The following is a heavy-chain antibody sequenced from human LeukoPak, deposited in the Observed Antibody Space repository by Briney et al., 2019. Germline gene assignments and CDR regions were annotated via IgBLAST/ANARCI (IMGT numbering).Heavy chain of an antibody. V-gene: IGHV3-7*01. J-gene: IGHJ4*02. Sequence: GGSMRPSCAASGFTFSNDWMSWVRQAPGKGLEWVANIKQDGSEKYYVDSVKGRFTISRDNAKNSLYLQMNSLRAEDTAVYYCARRSDGGFAYWGQASPPTVSS. CDR2: IKQDGSEK. D-gene: IGHD5-24*01. CDR1: GFTFSNDW. CDR3: ARRSDGGFAY.